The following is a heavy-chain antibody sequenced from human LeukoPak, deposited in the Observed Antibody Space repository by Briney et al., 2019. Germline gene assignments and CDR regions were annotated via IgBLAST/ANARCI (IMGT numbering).Heavy chain of an antibody. CDR2: IIPIFSTA. J-gene: IGHJ4*02. CDR3: ARGRVNTMIRGIIPPFDY. D-gene: IGHD3-10*01. CDR1: GGTFSNYA. Sequence: SVKVSCKASGGTFSNYAISWVRQAPGQGLEWMGGIIPIFSTANYAQKFQGRVTITADKSTNTAHMELSSLRSDDTAVFYCARGRVNTMIRGIIPPFDYWGQGTLVTVSS. V-gene: IGHV1-69*06.